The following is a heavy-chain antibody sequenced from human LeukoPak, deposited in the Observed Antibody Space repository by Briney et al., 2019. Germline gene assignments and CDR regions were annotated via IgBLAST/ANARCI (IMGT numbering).Heavy chain of an antibody. J-gene: IGHJ2*01. CDR3: AKGRPFDL. CDR2: ISGSGGST. V-gene: IGHV3-23*01. Sequence: GGSLRLSCAASGLTFSSYAMSWVRHAPGKGLEWVSAISGSGGSTYYADSVKGRFPIPRDNPKNTLYLQMNSLRAEDTAVYYCAKGRPFDLWGRGTLVTVSS. D-gene: IGHD6-25*01. CDR1: GLTFSSYA.